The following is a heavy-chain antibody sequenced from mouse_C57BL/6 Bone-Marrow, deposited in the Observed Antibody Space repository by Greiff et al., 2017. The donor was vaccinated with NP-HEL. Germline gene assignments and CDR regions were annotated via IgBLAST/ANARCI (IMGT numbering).Heavy chain of an antibody. D-gene: IGHD2-4*01. V-gene: IGHV5-6*02. Sequence: EVMLVESGGDLVKPGGSLKLSCAASGFTFSSYGMSWVRQTPDKRLAWVATISSGGSYTYYPDSVKGRFTFSRDNAKNTQYLQMSSLNSEDTAIYYCASPYDYDVAWFAYWGQGTLVTVSA. CDR1: GFTFSSYG. CDR2: ISSGGSYT. J-gene: IGHJ3*01. CDR3: ASPYDYDVAWFAY.